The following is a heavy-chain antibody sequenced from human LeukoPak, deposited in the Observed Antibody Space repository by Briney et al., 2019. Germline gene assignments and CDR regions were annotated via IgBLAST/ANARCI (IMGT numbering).Heavy chain of an antibody. CDR1: GFTFSRYG. D-gene: IGHD3-22*01. CDR3: ASGDTTGYSGDAFNI. Sequence: PGGSLRLSCVASGFTFSRYGMHWVRQAPGKGLEWVAIIWYDGSNKYYADSVKGRFTISRDTSKNTLYLQMDSLRAKDTAVYYCASGDTTGYSGDAFNIWGQGTMVTVSS. J-gene: IGHJ3*02. CDR2: IWYDGSNK. V-gene: IGHV3-33*03.